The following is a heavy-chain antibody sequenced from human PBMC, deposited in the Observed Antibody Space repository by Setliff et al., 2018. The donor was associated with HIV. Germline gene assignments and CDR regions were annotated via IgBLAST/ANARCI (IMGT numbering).Heavy chain of an antibody. Sequence: PSETLSLTCTVSGGSINYYYWNWIRQPAGKGLEWLGRIHSNGNTNFNPSLKSRINMSVDMSKNQVSMKLTSVTAADTALYYCGRGRKAVGDWFDPWGQGIQVTVSS. CDR3: GRGRKAVGDWFDP. CDR1: GGSINYYY. J-gene: IGHJ5*02. V-gene: IGHV4-4*07. D-gene: IGHD1-26*01. CDR2: IHSNGNT.